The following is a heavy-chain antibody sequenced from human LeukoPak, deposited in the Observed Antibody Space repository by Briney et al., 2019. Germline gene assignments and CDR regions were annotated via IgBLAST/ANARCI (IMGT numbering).Heavy chain of an antibody. CDR1: GGSVSSYY. V-gene: IGHV4-59*08. D-gene: IGHD6-13*01. Sequence: SETLSLTCTVSGGSVSSYYWSWIRQPPGKGLEWIGYIYHSGSTYYNPSLKSRVTISVDTPKNQFSLKLSSVTAADTAVYYCARGATGIAAAGTTPVGCDYWGQGTLVTVSS. J-gene: IGHJ4*02. CDR2: IYHSGST. CDR3: ARGATGIAAAGTTPVGCDY.